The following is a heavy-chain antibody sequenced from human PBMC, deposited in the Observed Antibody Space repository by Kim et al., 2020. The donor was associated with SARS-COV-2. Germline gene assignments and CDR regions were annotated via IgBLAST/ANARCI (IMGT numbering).Heavy chain of an antibody. J-gene: IGHJ4*02. D-gene: IGHD6-13*01. V-gene: IGHV3-33*01. CDR1: GFTFSSYG. CDR3: ASHPAAGNAY. CDR2: IWYDGSNK. Sequence: GGSLRLSCAATGFTFSSYGMHWVRQAPGKGLEGVAVIWYDGSNKYYADSVKGRFTISRDNSKNTLYLQMNSMRAEDTAVYYCASHPAAGNAYWGQGTLVT.